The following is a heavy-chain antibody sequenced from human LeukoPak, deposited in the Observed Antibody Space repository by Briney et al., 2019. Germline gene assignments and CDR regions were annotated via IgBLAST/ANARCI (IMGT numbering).Heavy chain of an antibody. J-gene: IGHJ6*03. CDR2: IYYSGST. CDR3: ARWSYYYYYMDV. D-gene: IGHD3-3*01. V-gene: IGHV4-39*01. CDR1: GGSISSRSYY. Sequence: PSETLSLTCTVSGGSISSRSYYWGWIRQPPGKGLEWIGSIYYSGSTYYNPSLKSRVTISVDTSKNQFSLKLSSVTAADTAVYYCARWSYYYYYMDVWGKGTTVTISS.